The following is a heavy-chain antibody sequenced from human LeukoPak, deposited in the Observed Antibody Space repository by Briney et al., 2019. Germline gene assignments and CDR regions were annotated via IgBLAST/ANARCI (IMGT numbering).Heavy chain of an antibody. Sequence: SETLSLTCTVSGGSFSSGNYYWSWIRQPPGKGLEWIGYIYYSGSTNYNPSLKSRVTISVDTSKNQFSLKLSSVTAADTAVYYCARASLYCGGDCYSSSYWGQGTLVTVSS. V-gene: IGHV4-61*01. J-gene: IGHJ4*02. CDR2: IYYSGST. CDR1: GGSFSSGNYY. CDR3: ARASLYCGGDCYSSSY. D-gene: IGHD2-21*02.